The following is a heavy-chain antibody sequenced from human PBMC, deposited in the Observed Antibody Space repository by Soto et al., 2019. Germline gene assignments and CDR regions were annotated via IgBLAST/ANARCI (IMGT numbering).Heavy chain of an antibody. D-gene: IGHD3-16*01. CDR1: GFTFSNAW. Sequence: EVQLVESGGGLVKPGGSLRLSCAASGFTFSNAWMNWVRQAPGKGLEWLGRIKSKTDGGTTDYAAPVKGRLTISREDSKNTLYLQMNSVKTEDTAVSYCTSVPLRRYYSGMDVWGQGTPVTVSS. CDR3: TSVPLRRYYSGMDV. J-gene: IGHJ6*02. V-gene: IGHV3-15*07. CDR2: IKSKTDGGTT.